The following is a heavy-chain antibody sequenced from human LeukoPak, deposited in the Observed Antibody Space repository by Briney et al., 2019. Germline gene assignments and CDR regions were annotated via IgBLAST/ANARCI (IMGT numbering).Heavy chain of an antibody. CDR2: INYSGNT. D-gene: IGHD3-16*01. CDR3: GRSAGFVHFDH. J-gene: IGHJ4*02. V-gene: IGHV4-39*07. Sequence: SETLSLTCTVSGGSISSSSYYWVWVRQPRGKELEWIVSINYSGNTYYNPSVKSRVTISVDTSKNQFSLKVTSVTAADTALYYCGRSAGFVHFDHWGQGTLVTVSS. CDR1: GGSISSSSYY.